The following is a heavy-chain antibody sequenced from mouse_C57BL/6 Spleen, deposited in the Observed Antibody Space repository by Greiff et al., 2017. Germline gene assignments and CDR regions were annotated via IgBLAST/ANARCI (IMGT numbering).Heavy chain of an antibody. CDR1: GFTFSDYG. V-gene: IGHV5-17*01. CDR2: ISSGSSTI. CDR3: ARRGNSSARFAY. J-gene: IGHJ3*01. D-gene: IGHD3-1*01. Sequence: EVMLVESGGGLVKPGGSLKLSCAASGFTFSDYGMHWVRQAPEKGLEWVAYISSGSSTIYYADTVKGRFTISRDNAKNTLFLQMTRLRSADTAKYYCARRGNSSARFAYWGQGTLVTVSA.